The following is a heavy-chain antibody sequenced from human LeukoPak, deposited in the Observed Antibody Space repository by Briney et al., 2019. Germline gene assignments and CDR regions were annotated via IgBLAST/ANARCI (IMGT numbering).Heavy chain of an antibody. CDR1: GFSFSSYW. D-gene: IGHD3-16*01. CDR2: IKQDGSEK. V-gene: IGHV3-7*01. CDR3: ARDPYTYSG. Sequence: GGSLRLSCGASGFSFSSYWMSWVRQAPGKGLEWVANIKQDGSEKYYMDSVKGRFTISRDNAKNSLYLQMNSLRAEDTAVYYCARDPYTYSGWSQGTLVTVSS. J-gene: IGHJ4*02.